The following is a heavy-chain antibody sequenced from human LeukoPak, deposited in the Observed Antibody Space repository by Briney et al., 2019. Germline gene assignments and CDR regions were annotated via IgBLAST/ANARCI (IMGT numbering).Heavy chain of an antibody. J-gene: IGHJ4*02. Sequence: ASVKVSCKASGYTFTSYGISWVRQAPGQGLEWMGWISAYNGNTNYAQKLQGRVTMTTDTSTSTAYIELRSLRSDDTAVYYCARDQNGYSYGFDYFDYWGQGTLVTVSS. D-gene: IGHD5-18*01. CDR1: GYTFTSYG. CDR3: ARDQNGYSYGFDYFDY. CDR2: ISAYNGNT. V-gene: IGHV1-18*01.